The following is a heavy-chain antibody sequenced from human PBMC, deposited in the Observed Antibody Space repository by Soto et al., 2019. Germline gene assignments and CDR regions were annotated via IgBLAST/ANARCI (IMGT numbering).Heavy chain of an antibody. D-gene: IGHD3-22*01. Sequence: SETLSLTCTVSGGSVSSGSYYWSWIRQPPGKGLEWIGYIYYSGSTNYNPSLKSRVTISVDTSKNQFSLKLSSVTAADTAVYYCARDYYDSSGYYAFDYWGQGTLVTVSS. CDR3: ARDYYDSSGYYAFDY. V-gene: IGHV4-61*01. CDR2: IYYSGST. J-gene: IGHJ4*02. CDR1: GGSVSSGSYY.